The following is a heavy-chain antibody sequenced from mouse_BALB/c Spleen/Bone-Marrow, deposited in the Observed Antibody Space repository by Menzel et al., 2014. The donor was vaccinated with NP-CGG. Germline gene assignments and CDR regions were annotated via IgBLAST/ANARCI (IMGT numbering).Heavy chain of an antibody. D-gene: IGHD2-14*01. J-gene: IGHJ3*01. CDR1: GYSITSDYA. CDR3: AYRYAY. CDR2: ISYSGST. V-gene: IGHV3-2*02. Sequence: EVKLVESGSGLVKPSQSLSLTCTVTGYSITSDYAWNWVRQFPGNKLEWMGYISYSGSTSYNPSLKSRISITRDTSKNQFFLQLNSVTTEDTATYYCAYRYAYWGQGTLVTVSA.